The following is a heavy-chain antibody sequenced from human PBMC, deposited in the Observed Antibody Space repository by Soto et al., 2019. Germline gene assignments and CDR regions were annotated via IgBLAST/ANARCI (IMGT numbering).Heavy chain of an antibody. J-gene: IGHJ3*01. Sequence: PSETLSLTCAVSGGSISSGGYSWSWIRQPPGKGLEWIGYIYHSGSTYYNPTLKSRVTISVDRSKNQFSLKLSSVTAADTAVYYCASAQTYYYDSSGYDYGSTERDAFDFWGQGTMVPVSS. V-gene: IGHV4-30-2*01. D-gene: IGHD3-22*01. CDR1: GGSISSGGYS. CDR3: ASAQTYYYDSSGYDYGSTERDAFDF. CDR2: IYHSGST.